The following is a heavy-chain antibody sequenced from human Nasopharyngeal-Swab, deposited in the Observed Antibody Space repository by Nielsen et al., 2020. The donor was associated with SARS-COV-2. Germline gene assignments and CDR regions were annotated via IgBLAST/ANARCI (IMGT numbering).Heavy chain of an antibody. Sequence: WIRQPPGKGLEWIGGIYYSGSTYYNPSLKSRVTTSVDTSKNQFSLKLSSVTAADTAVYYCARARSYGSGRNPKGGGNFDYWGQGTLVTVSS. D-gene: IGHD3-10*01. CDR3: ARARSYGSGRNPKGGGNFDY. J-gene: IGHJ4*02. V-gene: IGHV4-39*01. CDR2: IYYSGST.